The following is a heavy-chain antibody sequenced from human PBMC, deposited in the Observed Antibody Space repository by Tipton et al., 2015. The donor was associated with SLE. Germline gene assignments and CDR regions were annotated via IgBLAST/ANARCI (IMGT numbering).Heavy chain of an antibody. CDR3: ARQGTGAPDAFDI. J-gene: IGHJ3*02. D-gene: IGHD2-8*02. V-gene: IGHV4-34*01. CDR2: INHSGST. CDR1: GGSFSGYY. Sequence: TLSLTCAVYGGSFSGYYWSWIRQPPGKGREWIGEINHSGSTNYNPSLKSRVTISVDTSKNQFSLKLSSVTAADTAVYYCARQGTGAPDAFDIWGQGTMATVSS.